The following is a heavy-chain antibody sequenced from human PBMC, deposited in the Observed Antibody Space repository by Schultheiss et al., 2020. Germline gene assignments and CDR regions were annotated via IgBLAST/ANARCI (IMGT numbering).Heavy chain of an antibody. CDR3: ARGSITTGWFDP. V-gene: IGHV4-59*12. CDR1: GGSISSYY. D-gene: IGHD3-22*01. Sequence: SETLSLTCTVSGGSISSYYWSWIRQPPGKGLEWIGYIYYSGSTNYNPSLKSRVTMSVDTSKNQFSLKLSSVTAADTAVYYCARGSITTGWFDPWGQGTLVTVSS. J-gene: IGHJ5*02. CDR2: IYYSGST.